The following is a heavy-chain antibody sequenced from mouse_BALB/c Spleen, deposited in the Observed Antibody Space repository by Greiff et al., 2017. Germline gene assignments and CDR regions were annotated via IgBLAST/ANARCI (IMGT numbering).Heavy chain of an antibody. D-gene: IGHD1-1*01. Sequence: EVQRVESGGGLVKPGGSLKLSCAASGFAFSSYDMSWVRQTPEKRLEWVAYISSGGGSTYYPDTVKGRFTISRDNAKNTLYLQMSSLKSEDTAMYYCARDYYGSSYPFADWGQGTLVTVSA. CDR3: ARDYYGSSYPFAD. V-gene: IGHV5-12-1*01. CDR2: ISSGGGST. CDR1: GFAFSSYD. J-gene: IGHJ3*01.